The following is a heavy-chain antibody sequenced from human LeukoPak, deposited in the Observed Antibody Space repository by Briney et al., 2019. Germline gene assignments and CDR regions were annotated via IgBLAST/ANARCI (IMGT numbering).Heavy chain of an antibody. J-gene: IGHJ6*02. D-gene: IGHD3-10*01. CDR1: GFTFSSYA. Sequence: PAGSLRLSSAASGFTFSSYAMSWVRQAPGKGLEWVSAISGSGGSTYYADSVKGRFTISRDNSKNTLYLQMNRLRAEDTSLYFCARDSGTVWFGHLHHDSYRGLDVWGQGATVIVSS. V-gene: IGHV3-23*01. CDR2: ISGSGGST. CDR3: ARDSGTVWFGHLHHDSYRGLDV.